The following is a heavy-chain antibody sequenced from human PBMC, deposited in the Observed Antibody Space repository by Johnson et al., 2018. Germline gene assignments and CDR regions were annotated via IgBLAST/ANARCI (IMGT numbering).Heavy chain of an antibody. CDR2: IKGDGRDK. D-gene: IGHD3-10*01. J-gene: IGHJ6*02. Sequence: VQLVQSGGGLVQXGGSLRLSCAASGLTFSNYWMSWVRPAPGKGLEWVANIKGDGRDKYYLDSVKGRFTISRDNADNSLYLQMNSLSAEDKALYYRARVSWVRGGESYCYILDVWGQGTTVTVSS. V-gene: IGHV3-7*01. CDR1: GLTFSNYW. CDR3: ARVSWVRGGESYCYILDV.